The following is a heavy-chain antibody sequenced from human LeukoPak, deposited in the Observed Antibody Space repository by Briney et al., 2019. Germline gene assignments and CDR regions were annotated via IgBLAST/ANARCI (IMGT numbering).Heavy chain of an antibody. V-gene: IGHV3-30-3*01. Sequence: GGSLRLSCAASGFTFSSYAMHWVRQAPGKGLEWVAVISYDGSNKYYADPVKGRFTISRDNSKNTLYLQMNSLRAEDTAVYYCARDYYDSSGYYGYWGQGTLVTVSS. D-gene: IGHD3-22*01. CDR2: ISYDGSNK. J-gene: IGHJ4*02. CDR3: ARDYYDSSGYYGY. CDR1: GFTFSSYA.